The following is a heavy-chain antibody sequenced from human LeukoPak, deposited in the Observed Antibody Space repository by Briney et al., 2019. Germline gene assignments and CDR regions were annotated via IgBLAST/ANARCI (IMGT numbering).Heavy chain of an antibody. CDR2: ISAYNGNT. CDR1: GYTFTSYG. Sequence: ASVKVSCTASGYTFTSYGISWVRQAPGQGLEWMGWISAYNGNTNYAQKLQGRVTMTTDTSTSTAYMELRSLRSDDTAVYYCARRGREYQLLPHFDYWGQGTLVTVSS. V-gene: IGHV1-18*01. J-gene: IGHJ4*02. D-gene: IGHD2-2*01. CDR3: ARRGREYQLLPHFDY.